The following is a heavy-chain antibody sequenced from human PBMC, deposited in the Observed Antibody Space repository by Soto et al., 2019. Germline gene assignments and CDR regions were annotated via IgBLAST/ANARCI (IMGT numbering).Heavy chain of an antibody. CDR1: GYGFTTYG. J-gene: IGHJ4*02. V-gene: IGHV1-18*01. D-gene: IGHD1-1*01. CDR2: ISAHNGNT. CDR3: ARGRYGDY. Sequence: QVHLVQSGAEVKKPGASVKVSCKGSGYGFTTYGITWVRQAPGQGLEWMALISAHNGNTNYAPKPQGRVTVTRDTSTSTAYTELRSLRSDDTAVYYCARGRYGDYWGQGALVTVSS.